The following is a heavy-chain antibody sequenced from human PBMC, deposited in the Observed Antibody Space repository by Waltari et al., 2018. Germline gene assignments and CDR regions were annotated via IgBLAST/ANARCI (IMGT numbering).Heavy chain of an antibody. J-gene: IGHJ4*02. D-gene: IGHD2-15*01. CDR1: GGSINSAAYY. Sequence: QVQLQESGPGLVKPSQTLSLTCTVSGGSINSAAYYWSWIRHHPGKGLEYIGYIDHSGSTYYKSSLRSRLSMSIDTSQNQFSLRLTSMTPADTAVYYCVRDRGYGGKSGLFDSWGQGIQVTVSP. V-gene: IGHV4-31*03. CDR2: IDHSGST. CDR3: VRDRGYGGKSGLFDS.